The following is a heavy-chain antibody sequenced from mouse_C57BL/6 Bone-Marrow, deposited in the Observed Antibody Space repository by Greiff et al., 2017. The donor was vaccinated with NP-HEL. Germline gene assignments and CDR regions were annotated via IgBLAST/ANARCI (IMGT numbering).Heavy chain of an antibody. V-gene: IGHV1-22*01. D-gene: IGHD1-1*01. J-gene: IGHJ4*01. CDR2: INPNNGGT. CDR1: GYTFTDYN. Sequence: EVQLQQSGPELVKPGASVKMSCKASGYTFTDYNMHWVKQSHGKSLEWIGYINPNNGGTSYNQKFKGKATLTVNKSSSTAYMELRSLTSEDSAVYYCARNLGYGSSSYAMDYWGQGTSVTVSS. CDR3: ARNLGYGSSSYAMDY.